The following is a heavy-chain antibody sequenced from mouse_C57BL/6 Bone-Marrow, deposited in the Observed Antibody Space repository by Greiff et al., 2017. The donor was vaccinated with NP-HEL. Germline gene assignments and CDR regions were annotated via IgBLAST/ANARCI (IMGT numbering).Heavy chain of an antibody. CDR3: ARRNWDGGFAY. D-gene: IGHD4-1*01. J-gene: IGHJ3*01. CDR2: IYPGSGNT. Sequence: QVQLKQSGPELVKPGASVKISCKASGYSFTSYYIHWVKQRPGQGLEWIGWIYPGSGNTKYNEKFKGKATLTADTSSSTAYMQLSSLTSEDSAVYYCARRNWDGGFAYWGQGTLVTVSA. CDR1: GYSFTSYY. V-gene: IGHV1-66*01.